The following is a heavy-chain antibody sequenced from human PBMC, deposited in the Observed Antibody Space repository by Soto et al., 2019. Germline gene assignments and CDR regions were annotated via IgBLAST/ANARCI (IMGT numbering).Heavy chain of an antibody. D-gene: IGHD3-3*01. CDR2: INHSGST. V-gene: IGHV4-34*01. Sequence: SETLSLTCAVYGGSFSGYYWSWIRQPPGKGLEWIGEINHSGSTNYNPSLKSRVTISVDTSKNQFSLKLSSVTAADTAVYYCARGNLDYDFWSGYDYYGMDVWGQGTTVTVSS. CDR1: GGSFSGYY. CDR3: ARGNLDYDFWSGYDYYGMDV. J-gene: IGHJ6*02.